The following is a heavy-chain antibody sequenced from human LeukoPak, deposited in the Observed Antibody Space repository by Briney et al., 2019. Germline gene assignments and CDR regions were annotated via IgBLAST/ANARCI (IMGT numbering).Heavy chain of an antibody. CDR1: GGTFTNYA. D-gene: IGHD3-22*01. Sequence: SVKVPCKASGGTFTNYAFNWVRQAPGQGLEWMGRIIPIFDSAHYAQRFQGRITITTDESSTTAYMTLSSLTSDDTAVYYCASQDASIYSESSTSPTYSDWGQGTLVTVSS. V-gene: IGHV1-69*05. J-gene: IGHJ4*02. CDR3: ASQDASIYSESSTSPTYSD. CDR2: IIPIFDSA.